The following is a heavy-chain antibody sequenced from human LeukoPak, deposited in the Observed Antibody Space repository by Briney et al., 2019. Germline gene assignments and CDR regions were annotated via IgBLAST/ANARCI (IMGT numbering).Heavy chain of an antibody. CDR3: ARGPHYYDSSGYYLPIDY. J-gene: IGHJ4*02. V-gene: IGHV4-4*07. Sequence: PSETLSLTCTVSGGSISSNYWYWIRQPAGKGLEWIGRIYTSGSTNYNPSLKSRVTMSADTSKNQFSLKLNSVTAADTAVYYCARGPHYYDSSGYYLPIDYWGQGTLVTVSS. D-gene: IGHD3-22*01. CDR1: GGSISSNY. CDR2: IYTSGST.